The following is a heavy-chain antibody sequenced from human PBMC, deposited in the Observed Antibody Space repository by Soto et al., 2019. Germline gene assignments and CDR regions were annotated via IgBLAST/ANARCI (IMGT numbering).Heavy chain of an antibody. CDR2: INAGNGNT. D-gene: IGHD2-21*02. V-gene: IGHV1-3*01. CDR3: ARDLGNIVVVTAIGY. CDR1: GYTFTSCY. J-gene: IGHJ4*02. Sequence: ASVKVSCKASGYTFTSCYMHWVRQAPGQRLEWMGWINAGNGNTKYSQKFQGRVTITRDTSASTAYMELSSLRSEDTAVYYCARDLGNIVVVTAIGYWGQGTLVTVSS.